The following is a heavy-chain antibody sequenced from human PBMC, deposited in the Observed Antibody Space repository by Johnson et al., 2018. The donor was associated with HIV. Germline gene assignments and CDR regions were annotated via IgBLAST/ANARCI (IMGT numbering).Heavy chain of an antibody. CDR3: AKTLTTVTTIDAFDI. CDR1: GFTFSSYP. D-gene: IGHD4-17*01. J-gene: IGHJ3*02. CDR2: ISYDGGSK. V-gene: IGHV3-30-3*02. Sequence: QVQLVESGGGVVQPGRSLRLSCAASGFTFSSYPMHWVRQAPGKGLEWVAVISYDGGSKYYADSVKGRFTISRDNSNNTLYVEMNSLRAEDTAVYYCAKTLTTVTTIDAFDIWGQGTMVTVSS.